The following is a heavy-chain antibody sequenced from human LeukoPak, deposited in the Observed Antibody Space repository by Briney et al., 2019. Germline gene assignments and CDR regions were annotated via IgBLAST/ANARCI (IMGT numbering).Heavy chain of an antibody. CDR3: ARHWSHSVAQFGRSYWFDP. Sequence: SQTLSLTCTVSDGSISSGDYYWSWIRQPPGQGLEWIGHMDTSGHTNYNSSLMSRVTMSVDTSKNQFSLRLTSVTAADTAVYYCARHWSHSVAQFGRSYWFDPWGQGTLVTVSS. CDR1: DGSISSGDYY. CDR2: MDTSGHT. D-gene: IGHD2-15*01. V-gene: IGHV4-61*09. J-gene: IGHJ5*02.